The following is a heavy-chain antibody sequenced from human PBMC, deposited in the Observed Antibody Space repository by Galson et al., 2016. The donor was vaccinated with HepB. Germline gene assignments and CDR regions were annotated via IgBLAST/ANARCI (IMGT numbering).Heavy chain of an antibody. CDR1: GGSISSRNYY. J-gene: IGHJ4*02. CDR3: ARVAWYQYGSGSYDY. V-gene: IGHV4-39*01. Sequence: ETLSLTCTVSGGSISSRNYYWGWIRQPPGKGLEWIGSINYSGNTYYNPSLKSRVTMSIDTSKNQFSLGLSSVTAADTAVYYCARVAWYQYGSGSYDYWGQGTLVSGSS. CDR2: INYSGNT. D-gene: IGHD3-10*01.